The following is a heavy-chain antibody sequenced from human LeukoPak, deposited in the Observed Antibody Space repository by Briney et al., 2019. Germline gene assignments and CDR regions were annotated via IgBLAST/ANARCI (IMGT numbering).Heavy chain of an antibody. CDR3: ARDYCGGDCFPDY. V-gene: IGHV1-2*06. D-gene: IGHD2-21*02. CDR1: GYTFTGYY. CDR2: INPNSGDT. Sequence: ASVKVSCKASGYTFTGYYVHWVRQAPGQGLEWMGRINPNSGDTNYAQKLQGRVTMTRDTSISTAYMELSRLRSDGTAVYYCARDYCGGDCFPDYWGQGTLVTVSS. J-gene: IGHJ4*02.